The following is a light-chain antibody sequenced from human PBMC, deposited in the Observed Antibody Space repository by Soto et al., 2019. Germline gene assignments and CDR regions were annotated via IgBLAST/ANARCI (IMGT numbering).Light chain of an antibody. J-gene: IGKJ2*01. Sequence: DIQMTQSPSTLSASVGDRVTITCRASQSISSWLAWYQQKPGKAPKVLIYKASNLESGVPSRFSGSGSETEFSLTISSLQPDDSATYYCQQYNSYPYTFGQGTKLEI. CDR3: QQYNSYPYT. V-gene: IGKV1-5*03. CDR2: KAS. CDR1: QSISSW.